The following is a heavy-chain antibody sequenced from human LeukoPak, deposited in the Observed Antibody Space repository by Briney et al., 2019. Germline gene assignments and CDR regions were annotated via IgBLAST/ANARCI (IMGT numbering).Heavy chain of an antibody. J-gene: IGHJ4*02. CDR3: ARYCSGGSCYGAVDY. Sequence: SETLSLTCAVYGGSFSGYYWSWIRQPPGKGLEWIGEINHSGSTNYNPSLKSRVTISVDTSKNQFSLKLSSVTAADTAVYYCARYCSGGSCYGAVDYWGQGTLVTVSS. CDR1: GGSFSGYY. D-gene: IGHD2-15*01. V-gene: IGHV4-34*01. CDR2: INHSGST.